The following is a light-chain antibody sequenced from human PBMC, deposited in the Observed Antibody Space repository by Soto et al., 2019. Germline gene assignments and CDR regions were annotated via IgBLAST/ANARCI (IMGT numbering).Light chain of an antibody. V-gene: IGKV3-15*01. CDR3: QQYNNCPPWT. J-gene: IGKJ1*01. Sequence: EVVMTQSPASLSVSPGERVTLSCRASQNIRNNLAWYQQKPGQSPRLLISGASTREAGVPGRFSGSGSGTEYTLIIISLQSEDFAIYYCQQYNNCPPWTFGQGTKV. CDR1: QNIRNN. CDR2: GAS.